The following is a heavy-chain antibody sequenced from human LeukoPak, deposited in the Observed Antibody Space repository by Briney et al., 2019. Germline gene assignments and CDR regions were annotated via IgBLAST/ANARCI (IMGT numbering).Heavy chain of an antibody. Sequence: TETLSLTCTVSDGSVSSGSYYWTWIRQPPGKGLEWIGYIYYSGSTFYNPSLKSRVTISVDTSKNQFSLELRSVTAADTAVYYCARDLTSWGQGTLVTVSS. D-gene: IGHD1-14*01. J-gene: IGHJ4*02. CDR2: IYYSGST. CDR3: ARDLTS. CDR1: DGSVSSGSYY. V-gene: IGHV4-61*01.